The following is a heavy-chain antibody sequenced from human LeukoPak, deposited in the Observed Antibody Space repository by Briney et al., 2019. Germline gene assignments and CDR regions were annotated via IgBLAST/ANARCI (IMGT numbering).Heavy chain of an antibody. Sequence: SETLSLTCSVPGGSNSSSHWSWIRQPPGKGLEWIGYVTYNGSTNYNPSLKSRVTISVDTSKNQFSLKLTSVTAADTAVYYCARGEAVPIIGPIAPFDYWGQGILVTVSS. J-gene: IGHJ4*02. CDR2: VTYNGST. D-gene: IGHD6-13*01. V-gene: IGHV4-59*01. CDR3: ARGEAVPIIGPIAPFDY. CDR1: GGSNSSSH.